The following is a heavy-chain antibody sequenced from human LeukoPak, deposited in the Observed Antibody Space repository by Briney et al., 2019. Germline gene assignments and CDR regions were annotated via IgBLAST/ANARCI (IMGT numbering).Heavy chain of an antibody. D-gene: IGHD3-10*01. J-gene: IGHJ5*02. CDR3: ARVLIWFGQLQNWFDP. CDR1: GGSMSNNTFY. Sequence: SETLSLTCTVSGGSMSNNTFYWGWIRQPPGKGLEWIGSIYHTGPTYYNPSLKSRVTISVDTSKNQFSLKLSSVTAADTAVYYCARVLIWFGQLQNWFDPWGPGTLVTVSS. CDR2: IYHTGPT. V-gene: IGHV4-39*07.